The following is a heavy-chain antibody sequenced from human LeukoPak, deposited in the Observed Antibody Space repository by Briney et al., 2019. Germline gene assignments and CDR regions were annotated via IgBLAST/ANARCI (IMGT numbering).Heavy chain of an antibody. D-gene: IGHD3-16*01. Sequence: GGFLRLSCAASGLTFNSYAMNWVRQAPGKWPECVSAIGGSGDSIYYADSVKGRFTISRDNSHNTLYLTMNSLRAEDTATYYCAKAGGAEPGWSSTDSWGQGTLVTVSS. CDR3: AKAGGAEPGWSSTDS. V-gene: IGHV3-23*01. CDR2: IGGSGDSI. CDR1: GLTFNSYA. J-gene: IGHJ4*02.